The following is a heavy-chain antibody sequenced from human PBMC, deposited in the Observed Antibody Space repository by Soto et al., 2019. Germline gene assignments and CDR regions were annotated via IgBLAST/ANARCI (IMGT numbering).Heavy chain of an antibody. V-gene: IGHV1-69*01. D-gene: IGHD2-2*01. CDR2: VIPIFGTE. J-gene: IGHJ6*02. Sequence: QVQLVQSGAEVKKPGSSVKVSCKVSGGTFSSHSLNWVRQAPGQGPEWMGGVIPIFGTENYAQKFQARVTITADESTSTAYMELSSLTSEDTALYYCSTSVYCSTTRCYYYYGLDVWGQGTTVIVSS. CDR1: GGTFSSHS. CDR3: STSVYCSTTRCYYYYGLDV.